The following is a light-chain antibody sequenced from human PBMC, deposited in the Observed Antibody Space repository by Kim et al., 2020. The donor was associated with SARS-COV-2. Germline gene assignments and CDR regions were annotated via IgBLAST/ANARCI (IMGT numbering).Light chain of an antibody. CDR1: QTLSTW. CDR3: QQYNNYPWT. CDR2: DAS. J-gene: IGKJ1*01. V-gene: IGKV1-5*01. Sequence: ASVGARVHLPGRASQTLSTWLAWYQQKPGKAPKLLFYDASSLESGVPSRFSGSGSGTDFTLTIRSLQPDDFATYYCQQYNNYPWTFGQGTKVDIK.